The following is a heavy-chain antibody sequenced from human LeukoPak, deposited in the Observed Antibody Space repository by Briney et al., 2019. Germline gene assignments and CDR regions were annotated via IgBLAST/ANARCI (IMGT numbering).Heavy chain of an antibody. D-gene: IGHD2-2*01. CDR1: GFTFSSYA. Sequence: PGGSLRLSCAASGFTFSSYAMSWVRQAPGKGLEWISAISGSGGSTYYADSVKDRFTISRDNSKNTLYLQMNSLRAEDTAVYYCAKEVFGFWAVPAAPGDYWGQGTLVTVSS. CDR3: AKEVFGFWAVPAAPGDY. J-gene: IGHJ4*02. CDR2: ISGSGGST. V-gene: IGHV3-23*01.